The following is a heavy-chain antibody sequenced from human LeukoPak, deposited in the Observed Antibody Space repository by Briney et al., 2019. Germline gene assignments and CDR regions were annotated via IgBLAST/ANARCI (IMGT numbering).Heavy chain of an antibody. CDR3: ARSMSTVTKSPTRSFDY. D-gene: IGHD4-17*01. CDR2: IYYSGNT. CDR1: GGSISSSSYY. Sequence: SETLSLTCTVSGGSISSSSYYWGWIRQPPGKGLKWIGSIYYSGNTYYYPSLKSRVTISVDTSKNQFSLKLNSATAADTAVYYCARSMSTVTKSPTRSFDYWGQGTLVTVSS. V-gene: IGHV4-39*07. J-gene: IGHJ4*02.